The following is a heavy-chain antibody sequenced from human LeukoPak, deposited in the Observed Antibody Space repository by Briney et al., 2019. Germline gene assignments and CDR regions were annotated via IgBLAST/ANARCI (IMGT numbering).Heavy chain of an antibody. CDR3: ARETSAGPFDP. CDR2: IYYSGST. V-gene: IGHV4-59*01. J-gene: IGHJ5*02. Sequence: SETLSLTCTVSGGSISSYYWSWIRQPPGKGLEWIGYIYYSGSTNYNPSLKSRVTISVDTSKNQFSLKLSSATAADTAVYYCARETSAGPFDPWGQGTLVTVSS. D-gene: IGHD6-13*01. CDR1: GGSISSYY.